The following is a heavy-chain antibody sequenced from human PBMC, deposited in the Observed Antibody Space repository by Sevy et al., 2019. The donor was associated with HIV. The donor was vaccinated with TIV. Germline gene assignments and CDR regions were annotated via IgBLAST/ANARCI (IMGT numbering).Heavy chain of an antibody. CDR3: ANDPGDIVVVPAAHDYYYGMDV. V-gene: IGHV3-23*01. Sequence: GGSLRLSCAASGFTFSSYAMSWVRQAPGKGLEWVSAISGSGGSTYYPDSMKGRFTISRDNSKNTLYLQMNSLRAEYTAVDYCANDPGDIVVVPAAHDYYYGMDVWGQGTTVTVSS. D-gene: IGHD2-2*01. J-gene: IGHJ6*02. CDR1: GFTFSSYA. CDR2: ISGSGGST.